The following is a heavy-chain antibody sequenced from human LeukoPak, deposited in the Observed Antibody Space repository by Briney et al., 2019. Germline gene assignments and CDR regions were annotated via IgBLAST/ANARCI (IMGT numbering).Heavy chain of an antibody. CDR1: GGSISNNY. CDR2: IHTSGST. J-gene: IGHJ4*02. CDR3: ARQNPAASGQGLDY. Sequence: PSETLSLTCTVSGGSISNNYWSWIRQPAGKGLEWIGRIHTSGSTNYNPSLKSRVTFSVDTSKNQFSLELTSVTAADTAVYYCARQNPAASGQGLDYWGQGTLVTVSS. V-gene: IGHV4-4*07. D-gene: IGHD6-13*01.